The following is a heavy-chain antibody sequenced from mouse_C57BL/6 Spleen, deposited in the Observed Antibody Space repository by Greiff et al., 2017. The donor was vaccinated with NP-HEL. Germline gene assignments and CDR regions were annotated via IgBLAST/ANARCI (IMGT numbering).Heavy chain of an antibody. D-gene: IGHD2-4*01. CDR2: IYPGDGDT. CDR1: GYAFSSSW. V-gene: IGHV1-82*01. Sequence: QLKQSGPELVKPGASVKISCKASGYAFSSSWMNWVKQRPGKGLEWIGRIYPGDGDTNYNGKFKGKATLTADKSSSTAYMQLSSLTSEDSAVYFCARNDYDGFDYWGQGTTLTVSS. CDR3: ARNDYDGFDY. J-gene: IGHJ2*01.